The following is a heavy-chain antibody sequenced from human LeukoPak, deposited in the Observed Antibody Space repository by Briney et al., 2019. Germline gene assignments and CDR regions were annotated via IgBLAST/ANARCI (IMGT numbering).Heavy chain of an antibody. CDR2: IYHSGST. D-gene: IGHD3-10*01. V-gene: IGHV4-30-2*01. CDR1: GGSISSGDYS. CDR3: ASVYGSGSYLGY. J-gene: IGHJ4*02. Sequence: SETLSPTCSVSGGSISSGDYSWSWIRQPPGKGLEWIGYIYHSGSTYYNPSLKNRVTISVDRSKNQFSLKLSSVTAADTAVYYCASVYGSGSYLGYWGPGTLVTVSS.